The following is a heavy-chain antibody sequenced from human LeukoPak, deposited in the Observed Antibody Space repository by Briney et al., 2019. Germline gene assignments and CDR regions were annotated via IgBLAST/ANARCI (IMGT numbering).Heavy chain of an antibody. CDR3: AKEISYVGFFYYYYGMDV. J-gene: IGHJ6*02. Sequence: SQTLSLTCAISGDSVSSNSAAWNWIRQSPSRGLEWLGRTYYRSKWYNDYAVSVKSRITINPDTSKNQFSLQLNSVTPEDTAVYYCAKEISYVGFFYYYYGMDVWGQGTTVTVSS. CDR2: TYYRSKWYN. CDR1: GDSVSSNSAA. V-gene: IGHV6-1*01. D-gene: IGHD1-26*01.